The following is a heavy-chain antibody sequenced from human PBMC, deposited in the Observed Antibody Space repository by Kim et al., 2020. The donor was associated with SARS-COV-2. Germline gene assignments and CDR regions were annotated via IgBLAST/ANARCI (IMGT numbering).Heavy chain of an antibody. CDR1: GFIFTSCA. Sequence: GGSLRLSCAASGFIFTSCAMHWVRQSPGKGLEWVAAISYDGSTKYYADSVKGRFTIPRDNSKNTLYLQMSSLTTEDTALYYCATDRTTVTTWVRIFDYWGQGTLVTVSS. CDR3: ATDRTTVTTWVRIFDY. CDR2: ISYDGSTK. J-gene: IGHJ4*02. D-gene: IGHD4-17*01. V-gene: IGHV3-30*04.